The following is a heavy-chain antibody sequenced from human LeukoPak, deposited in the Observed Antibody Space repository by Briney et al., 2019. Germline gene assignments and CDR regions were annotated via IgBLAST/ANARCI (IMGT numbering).Heavy chain of an antibody. V-gene: IGHV4-39*01. J-gene: IGHJ5*02. D-gene: IGHD6-19*01. CDR3: ARHGYGWVGNWFDP. Sequence: SETLSLTCTVSGGSISSSSYYWGWIRQPPGKGLEWIGSIYYSGSTYYNPSLKSRVTISVDTSKNQFSLKLSSVTAADTAVYYCARHGYGWVGNWFDPWGQGNLVTVSS. CDR1: GGSISSSSYY. CDR2: IYYSGST.